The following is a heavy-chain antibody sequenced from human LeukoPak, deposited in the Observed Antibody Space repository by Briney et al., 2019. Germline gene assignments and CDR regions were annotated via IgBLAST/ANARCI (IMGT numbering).Heavy chain of an antibody. D-gene: IGHD3-10*01. CDR2: VGTAGDT. CDR1: GFTFSTYD. Sequence: GGSLRLSCAASGFTFSTYDMHWVRQGAGKGLEWVSAVGTAGDTYYSGSVKGRFTISRGNAKNSLFLQMNSLRAGDTAVYYCARSHLYYGSGIDYWGQGTLVTVSS. CDR3: ARSHLYYGSGIDY. J-gene: IGHJ4*02. V-gene: IGHV3-13*01.